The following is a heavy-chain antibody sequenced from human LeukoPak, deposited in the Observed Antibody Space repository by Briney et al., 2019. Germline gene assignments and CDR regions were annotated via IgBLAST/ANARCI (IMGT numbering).Heavy chain of an antibody. CDR2: INSDGSST. V-gene: IGHV3-74*01. CDR3: ARDSKFIGNHYYYCYYMDV. J-gene: IGHJ6*03. Sequence: GGSLRLSCAASGFTFSSYWMHWVRQAPGKGLVWVSRINSDGSSTSYADSVKGRFTISRDNAKNTLYLQMNSLRAEDTAVYYCARDSKFIGNHYYYCYYMDVWGKGTTVTVSS. D-gene: IGHD1-26*01. CDR1: GFTFSSYW.